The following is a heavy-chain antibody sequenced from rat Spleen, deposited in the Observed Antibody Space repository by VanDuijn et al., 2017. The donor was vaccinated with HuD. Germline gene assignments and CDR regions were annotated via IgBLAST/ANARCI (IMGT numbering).Heavy chain of an antibody. D-gene: IGHD1-6*01. CDR1: GFTFSNYG. J-gene: IGHJ2*01. CDR2: ISDDGSGT. V-gene: IGHV5-19*01. CDR3: TRRGITHYFDH. Sequence: EVQLVESGGGLVQPGRSLKLSCAASGFTFSNYGMHWIRQAPTKGLEWVATISDDGSGTYYRDSVKGRFTLSRDNAKSTLYLQMDSLRSEDTATYYCTRRGITHYFDHWGQGVMVTVSS.